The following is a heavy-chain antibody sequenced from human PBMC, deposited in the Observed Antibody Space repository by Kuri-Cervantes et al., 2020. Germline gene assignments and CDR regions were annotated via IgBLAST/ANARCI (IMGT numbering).Heavy chain of an antibody. V-gene: IGHV3-33*01. D-gene: IGHD5-12*01. CDR2: VWYDGSDK. CDR1: GFTFSSYG. Sequence: GESLKISCAASGFTFSSYGIHWVRQAPGKGLEWVAVVWYDGSDKYYADSVKGRFTVSRDNSKNTLYVQMDSLRAEDTAVYYCARTGGWLGLGYYYAMDVWGQGTTVTVSS. CDR3: ARTGGWLGLGYYYAMDV. J-gene: IGHJ6*02.